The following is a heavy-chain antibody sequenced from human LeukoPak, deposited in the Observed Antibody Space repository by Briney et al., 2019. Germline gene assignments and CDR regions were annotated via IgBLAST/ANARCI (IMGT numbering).Heavy chain of an antibody. CDR3: ARAPSPYYYDSSAYYSDY. CDR1: RYTFTGYY. CDR2: INPNSGDT. V-gene: IGHV1-2*02. D-gene: IGHD3-22*01. Sequence: GASVKVSCKASRYTFTGYYMHWVRQAPGQGLEWMGWINPNSGDTNYAQKFQGRVTMTRDTSISTANMELRRLTSDDTAVYYCARAPSPYYYDSSAYYSDYWGQGTLVTVSS. J-gene: IGHJ4*02.